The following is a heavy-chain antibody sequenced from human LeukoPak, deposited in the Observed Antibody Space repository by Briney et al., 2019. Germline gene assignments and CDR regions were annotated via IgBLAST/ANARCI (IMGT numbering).Heavy chain of an antibody. V-gene: IGHV3-7*01. J-gene: IGHJ4*02. CDR2: IKQDGSDK. CDR3: TRETWFIGN. Sequence: GGSLRLSCAASGFTFTSNWMSWVRQAPGKGLEWVANIKQDGSDKYYVDSVKGRFTISRDNAKSSLYLQMNSLRDEDTAVYYCTRETWFIGNRGQGTLVTVSS. D-gene: IGHD2-8*02. CDR1: GFTFTSNW.